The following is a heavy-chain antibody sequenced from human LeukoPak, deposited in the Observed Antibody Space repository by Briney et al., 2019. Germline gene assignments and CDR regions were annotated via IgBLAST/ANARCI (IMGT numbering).Heavy chain of an antibody. D-gene: IGHD6-19*01. CDR1: GGSISSGDYY. CDR3: ARWDGIPVAGTWEYYFHY. Sequence: PSQTLSLTCTVSGGSISSGDYYWSWIRQPPGKGLEWIGYIYYSGSTYYNPSLKSRVTISVDTSKNQFSLKLSSVTAEETEVYYCARWDGIPVAGTWEYYFHYWGQGTLVTVSS. J-gene: IGHJ4*02. V-gene: IGHV4-30-4*08. CDR2: IYYSGST.